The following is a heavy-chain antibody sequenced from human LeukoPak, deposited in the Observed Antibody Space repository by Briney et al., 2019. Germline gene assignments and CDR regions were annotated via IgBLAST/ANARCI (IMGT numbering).Heavy chain of an antibody. J-gene: IGHJ4*02. CDR2: IWYDGSNQ. Sequence: GGSLRLSCAASGLRFRNYGMHWVRQAPGKGLEWVAVIWYDGSNQYYVDSVKGRFTVSRDNAKNTLYLQMNSLRAEDTAVYYCATDRNSGKYYDYWGQGTLVPVSS. CDR3: ATDRNSGKYYDY. D-gene: IGHD1-26*01. V-gene: IGHV3-33*01. CDR1: GLRFRNYG.